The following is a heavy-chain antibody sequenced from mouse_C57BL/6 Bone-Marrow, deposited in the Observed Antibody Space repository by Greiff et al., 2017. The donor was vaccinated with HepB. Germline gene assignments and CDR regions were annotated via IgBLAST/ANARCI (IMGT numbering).Heavy chain of an antibody. CDR2: IYPGDGDT. V-gene: IGHV1-82*01. CDR3: ARNYGSSSNFAY. CDR1: GYAFSSSW. Sequence: VKLMESGPELVKPGASVKISCKASGYAFSSSWMNWVKQRPGKGLEWIGRIYPGDGDTNYNGKFKGKATLTADKSSSTAYMQLSSLTSEDSAVYFCARNYGSSSNFAYWGQGTLVTVSA. D-gene: IGHD1-1*01. J-gene: IGHJ3*01.